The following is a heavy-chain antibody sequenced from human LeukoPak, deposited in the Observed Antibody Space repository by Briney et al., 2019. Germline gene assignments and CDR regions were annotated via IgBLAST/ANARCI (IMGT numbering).Heavy chain of an antibody. V-gene: IGHV3-21*01. CDR2: ISSSSYI. Sequence: GGSLRLSCAASGFTFSSYSMNWVRQAPGKGLEWVSSISSSSYIYYADSVKGRFTISRDNAKNSLYLQMDSLRAEDTAVYYCARDLTWGTYYFDYWGQGTLVTVSS. CDR1: GFTFSSYS. J-gene: IGHJ4*02. D-gene: IGHD3-16*01. CDR3: ARDLTWGTYYFDY.